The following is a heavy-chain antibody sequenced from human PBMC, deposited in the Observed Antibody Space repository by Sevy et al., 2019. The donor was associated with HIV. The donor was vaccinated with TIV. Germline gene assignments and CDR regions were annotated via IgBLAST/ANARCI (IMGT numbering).Heavy chain of an antibody. V-gene: IGHV3-23*01. CDR1: GFTFAKYS. J-gene: IGHJ4*02. CDR2: FSFGCGRI. CDR3: SREGCTQPHDY. D-gene: IGHD2-8*01. Sequence: GESLKISCGASGFTFAKYSMSWVRQAPGKGLEWVSTFSFGCGRINYADSVKGRFTISRDDSKNTLFLQMNSLRAEDTATYFCSREGCTQPHDYWGQGTLVTVSS.